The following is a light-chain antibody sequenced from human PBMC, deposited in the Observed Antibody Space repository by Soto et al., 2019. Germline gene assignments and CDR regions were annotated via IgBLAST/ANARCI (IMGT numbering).Light chain of an antibody. CDR3: QQSHITTLFT. CDR1: QNINSH. J-gene: IGKJ2*01. Sequence: DIQMTQSPSSLSASIGDRVTITCRASQNINSHLNWYQQKPGKAPKVLIYAASRLQSGVPSRFSGSGSGTEFTLTISSLEPEDCATYYCQQSHITTLFTFGKGTKLEIK. CDR2: AAS. V-gene: IGKV1-39*01.